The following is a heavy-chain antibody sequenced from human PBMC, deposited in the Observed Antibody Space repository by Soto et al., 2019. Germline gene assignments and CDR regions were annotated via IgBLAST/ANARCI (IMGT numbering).Heavy chain of an antibody. CDR1: GDTFNFYS. J-gene: IGHJ4*02. CDR2: INPILSMS. Sequence: QVQLVQSGAEVKKPGSSVRVSCKASGDTFNFYSIKWVRQAPGLGLEWMGRINPILSMSNYAQRFQGRVTMTADKSTSTAYMELSSLRSEDTAMYYCASSYGSGYRAFDSWGQGALVTVSS. D-gene: IGHD3-10*01. CDR3: ASSYGSGYRAFDS. V-gene: IGHV1-69*02.